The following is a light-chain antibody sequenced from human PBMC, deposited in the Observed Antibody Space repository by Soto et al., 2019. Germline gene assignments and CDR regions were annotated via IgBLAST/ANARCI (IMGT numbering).Light chain of an antibody. CDR2: EVS. CDR3: SSYAGNNNLV. CDR1: SSDVGAYNY. V-gene: IGLV2-8*01. Sequence: QSALTKPPSASGSPGQSVTISCTGTSSDVGAYNYVSWYQQHPGEAPKLMIYEVSKRPSGVPDRFSGSKSGNTATLTVSGLQAEDEADYHCSSYAGNNNLVFGGGTKLTVL. J-gene: IGLJ2*01.